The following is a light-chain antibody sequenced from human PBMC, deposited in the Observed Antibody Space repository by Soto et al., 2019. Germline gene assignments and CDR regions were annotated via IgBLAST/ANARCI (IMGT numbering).Light chain of an antibody. CDR2: YVS. J-gene: IGLJ1*01. CDR3: SSYTSSGTDV. CDR1: SSDVGGYNY. Sequence: SVLTQPASVSGSPGQSITTSCTGTSSDVGGYNYVSWYQQHPGTAPKLMIYYVSNRPSGVSYRFSGSKSGNTASLTISGLQAEDEGDFYCSSYTSSGTDVFGTGTKVTVL. V-gene: IGLV2-14*03.